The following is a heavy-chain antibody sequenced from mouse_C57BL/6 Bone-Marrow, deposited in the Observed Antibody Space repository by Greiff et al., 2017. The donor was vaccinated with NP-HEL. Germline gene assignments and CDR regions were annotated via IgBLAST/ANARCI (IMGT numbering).Heavy chain of an antibody. Sequence: DVHLVESGGGLVKPGGSLKLSCAASGFTFSDYGMHWVRQAPEKGLEWVAYISSGSSTIYYADTVKGRFTISRDNAKNTLFLQMTSLRSEDTAMYYCARPDGYDRAWFAYWGQGTLVTVSA. J-gene: IGHJ3*01. CDR1: GFTFSDYG. D-gene: IGHD2-2*01. CDR3: ARPDGYDRAWFAY. V-gene: IGHV5-17*01. CDR2: ISSGSSTI.